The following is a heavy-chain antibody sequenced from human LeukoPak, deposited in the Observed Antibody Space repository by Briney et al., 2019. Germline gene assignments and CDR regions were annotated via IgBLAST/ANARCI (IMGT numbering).Heavy chain of an antibody. CDR2: ISYDGSNK. D-gene: IGHD6-13*01. J-gene: IGHJ6*03. CDR3: AKVSAAGYYYYYYMDV. V-gene: IGHV3-30*18. Sequence: GGSLRLSCAASGFTFSSYGMSWVRQAPGKGLEWVAVISYDGSNKYYADSVKGRFTISRDNSKNTLYLQMNSLRAEDTAVYYCAKVSAAGYYYYYYMDVWGKGTTVTVSS. CDR1: GFTFSSYG.